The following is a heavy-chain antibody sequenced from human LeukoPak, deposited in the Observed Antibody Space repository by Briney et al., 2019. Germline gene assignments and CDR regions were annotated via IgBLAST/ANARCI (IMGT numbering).Heavy chain of an antibody. J-gene: IGHJ4*02. D-gene: IGHD1-26*01. CDR2: INAGNGNT. Sequence: ASVKVSCKASGYTFTSYAMHWVRQAPGQRLEWMGWINAGNGNTKYSQKFQGRVTITRDTSASTAYMELSGLRSEDTAVYYCARAFTPSIVAFYYWGQGTLVTVSS. CDR3: ARAFTPSIVAFYY. CDR1: GYTFTSYA. V-gene: IGHV1-3*01.